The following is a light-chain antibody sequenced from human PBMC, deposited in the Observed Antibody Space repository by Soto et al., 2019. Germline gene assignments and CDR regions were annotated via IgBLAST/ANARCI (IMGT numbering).Light chain of an antibody. CDR1: QGISSY. V-gene: IGKV1-8*01. J-gene: IGKJ3*01. CDR2: AAS. CDR3: LQKYFYPFT. Sequence: AIRMTQSPSSLSASTGDRVTITCRASQGISSYLAWYQQKPGKAPKLLIYAASTLQSGVPSRFSGSGSGTDFTLTISCLQSEDFATYYCLQKYFYPFTFGPGTKVDI.